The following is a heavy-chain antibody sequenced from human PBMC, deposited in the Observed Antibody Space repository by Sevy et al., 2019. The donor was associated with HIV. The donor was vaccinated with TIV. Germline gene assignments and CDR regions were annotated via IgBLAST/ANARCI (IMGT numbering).Heavy chain of an antibody. J-gene: IGHJ4*02. D-gene: IGHD6-25*01. CDR1: GFIFGAYR. CDR3: ARTIAAAETFDY. V-gene: IGHV3-48*02. CDR2: IISSSEII. Sequence: GGSLKPSFQVSGFIFGAYRMNWVRQAPGRGWGWVSYIISSSEIINYADSVKGRFTISRDNARNSLYLQMNSLRDEDTAVYYCARTIAAAETFDYWGQGALVTVSS.